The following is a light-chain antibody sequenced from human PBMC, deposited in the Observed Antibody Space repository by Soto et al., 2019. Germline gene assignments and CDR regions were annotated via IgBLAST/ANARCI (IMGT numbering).Light chain of an antibody. Sequence: EIVVTQSPGTLSLSPGERATLSCRASQSVSNYLAWYQPKPGQAPRLLIYGASSRATGIPDRFSGSGSGIDFTLTISRLEPEDFAVYYCQQYGGSPQTFGQGTKVEIK. CDR2: GAS. V-gene: IGKV3-20*01. CDR1: QSVSNY. J-gene: IGKJ1*01. CDR3: QQYGGSPQT.